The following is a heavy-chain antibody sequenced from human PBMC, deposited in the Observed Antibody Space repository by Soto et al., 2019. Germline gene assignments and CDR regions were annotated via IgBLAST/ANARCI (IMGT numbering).Heavy chain of an antibody. Sequence: QITLKESGPTLVKPTQTLTLTCTFSGLSLTTSGVGVGWIRQPPGKALEWLALIYWNDDKRYSPSVKSRLTITKDASKIQVVLTITNMDPVDTATYYCAKYSAVYYYFDYWGQGTLLTVSS. CDR2: IYWNDDK. CDR1: GLSLTTSGVG. J-gene: IGHJ4*02. D-gene: IGHD1-26*01. CDR3: AKYSAVYYYFDY. V-gene: IGHV2-5*01.